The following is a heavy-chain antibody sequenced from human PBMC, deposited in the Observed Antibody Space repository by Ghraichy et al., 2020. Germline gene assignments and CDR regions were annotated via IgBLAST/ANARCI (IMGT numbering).Heavy chain of an antibody. CDR1: GFTFSSYA. Sequence: GGSLRLSCAASGFTFSSYAMSWVRQAPGKGLEWVSAISGSGGSTYYADSVKGRFTISRDNSKNTLYLQMNSLRAEDTAVYYCAKDRAVPAARKGGPGYYYYGMDVWGQGTTVTVSS. J-gene: IGHJ6*02. V-gene: IGHV3-23*01. D-gene: IGHD2-2*01. CDR2: ISGSGGST. CDR3: AKDRAVPAARKGGPGYYYYGMDV.